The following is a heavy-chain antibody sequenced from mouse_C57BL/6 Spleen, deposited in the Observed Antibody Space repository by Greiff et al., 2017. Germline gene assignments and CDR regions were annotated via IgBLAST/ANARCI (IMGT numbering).Heavy chain of an antibody. CDR3: ASGLYYGSSGCDY. V-gene: IGHV1-82*01. Sequence: QVQLQQSGPELVKPGASVQISCKASGYAFSSSWMNWVKQRPGKGLEWIGRIYHGDGDTNYNGKVKGKATLTADNSSSTAYMQLSSLTSEDSAVYFCASGLYYGSSGCDYWGQGTTLTVSS. D-gene: IGHD1-1*01. CDR1: GYAFSSSW. J-gene: IGHJ2*01. CDR2: IYHGDGDT.